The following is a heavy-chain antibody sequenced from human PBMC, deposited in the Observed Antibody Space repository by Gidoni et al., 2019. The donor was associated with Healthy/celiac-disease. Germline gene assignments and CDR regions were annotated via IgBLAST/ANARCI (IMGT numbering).Heavy chain of an antibody. D-gene: IGHD3-22*01. Sequence: QLQLQESGPGLVKPSETLSLTCTVSGGSISSSSYYWGWIRQPPGKGLEWIGSIYYSGSTYYNPSLKSRVTISVDTSKNQFSLKLSSVTAADTAVYYCASEPLENDIQDYWGQGTLVTVSS. J-gene: IGHJ4*02. V-gene: IGHV4-39*01. CDR2: IYYSGST. CDR1: GGSISSSSYY. CDR3: ASEPLENDIQDY.